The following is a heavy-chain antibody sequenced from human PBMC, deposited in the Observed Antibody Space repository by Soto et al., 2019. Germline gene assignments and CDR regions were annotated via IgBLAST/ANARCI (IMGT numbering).Heavy chain of an antibody. D-gene: IGHD2-15*01. J-gene: IGHJ5*02. CDR1: GGSFSGYY. CDR3: ARGGVVVAA. Sequence: QVQLQQWGAGLLKPSETLSLTFAVYGGSFSGYYWSWIRQPPGKGLEWIGEINHSGSTNYNPSLKIRVTISVDTSKNQFSLKLSSVTAADTAVYYCARGGVVVAAWGQGTLVTVSS. V-gene: IGHV4-34*01. CDR2: INHSGST.